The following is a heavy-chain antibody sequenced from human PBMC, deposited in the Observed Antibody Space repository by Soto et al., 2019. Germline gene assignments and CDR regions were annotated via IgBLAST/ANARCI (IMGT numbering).Heavy chain of an antibody. D-gene: IGHD5-18*01. V-gene: IGHV1-2*02. J-gene: IGHJ4*02. Sequence: ASVKVSCKSSGYAFTGYYIHWVRQAPGQGLEWMGWINPNSGDTNYAQKFQGRVTMTRDTSFSTAYMELSSLRSDGTAVYYCATRYSYVHFWGQGTLVTVYS. CDR3: ATRYSYVHF. CDR1: GYAFTGYY. CDR2: INPNSGDT.